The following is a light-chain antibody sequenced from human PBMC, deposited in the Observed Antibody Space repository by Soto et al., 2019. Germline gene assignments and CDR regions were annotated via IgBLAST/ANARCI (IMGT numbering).Light chain of an antibody. CDR3: HQRSNWQGAT. CDR2: DAS. CDR1: QSVISY. V-gene: IGKV3-11*01. J-gene: IGKJ4*01. Sequence: EIVVTQSPATLALSPGERATLSCRASQSVISYLAWYQQKPGQAPRLLIYDASNRATGIPARFSGSGSGTAFTLTISSLEPEDFAVYYCHQRSNWQGATFGGGTKVEIK.